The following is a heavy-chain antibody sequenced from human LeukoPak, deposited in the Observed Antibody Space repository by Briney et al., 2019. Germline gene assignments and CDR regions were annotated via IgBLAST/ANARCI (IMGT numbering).Heavy chain of an antibody. D-gene: IGHD3-22*01. V-gene: IGHV4-59*01. CDR2: IYYSGST. J-gene: IGHJ4*02. CDR1: GGSITNYF. Sequence: SETLSLTCTVSGGSITNYFWTWIRQPPGKGLEWIGYIYYSGSTDYSPSLKSRVTISVDTSKNQFSLKLSSVTAADTAVYFCARAGYYDSGGYNGHFDYWGQGTLVTVSS. CDR3: ARAGYYDSGGYNGHFDY.